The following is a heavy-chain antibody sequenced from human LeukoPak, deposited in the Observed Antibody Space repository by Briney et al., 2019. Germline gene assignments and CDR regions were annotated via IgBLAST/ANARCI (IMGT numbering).Heavy chain of an antibody. V-gene: IGHV3-23*01. Sequence: GGSLRLSCAASGFTFSSYAMSWVRQAPGKGLEWVSAISGSGGSTYYADSVKGRFTISRDNSKNTLYLQMNSLRAEDTAVYYCAKAAQDIVVVPAAPCDYWGQGTPVTVSS. D-gene: IGHD2-2*01. CDR2: ISGSGGST. CDR3: AKAAQDIVVVPAAPCDY. J-gene: IGHJ4*02. CDR1: GFTFSSYA.